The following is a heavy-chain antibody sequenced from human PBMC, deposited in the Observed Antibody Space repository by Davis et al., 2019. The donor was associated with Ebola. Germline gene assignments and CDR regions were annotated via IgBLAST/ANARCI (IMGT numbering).Heavy chain of an antibody. D-gene: IGHD2-2*01. CDR2: IYYSGST. V-gene: IGHV4-59*08. CDR3: ARGYCSSTSCHPKYNWFDP. J-gene: IGHJ5*02. CDR1: GGSISSYY. Sequence: SETLSLTCTVSGGSISSYYWSWIRQPPGKGLEWIGYIYYSGSTNYNPSLKSRVTISVDTSKNQFSLKLSSVPAADTAVYYCARGYCSSTSCHPKYNWFDPWGQGTLVTVSS.